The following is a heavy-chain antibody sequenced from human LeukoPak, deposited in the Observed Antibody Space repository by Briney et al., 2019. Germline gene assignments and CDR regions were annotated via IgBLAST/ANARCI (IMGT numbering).Heavy chain of an antibody. D-gene: IGHD3-3*01. Sequence: GGSLRLSCAASGFTFSSYAMSWVRQAPGKGLERVSAISGSGGSTYYADSVKGRFTISRDNSKNTLYLQMNSLRAEDTAVYYCAKLPYPTAFTIFGVVILTYYFDYWGQGTLVTVSS. CDR2: ISGSGGST. J-gene: IGHJ4*02. V-gene: IGHV3-23*01. CDR1: GFTFSSYA. CDR3: AKLPYPTAFTIFGVVILTYYFDY.